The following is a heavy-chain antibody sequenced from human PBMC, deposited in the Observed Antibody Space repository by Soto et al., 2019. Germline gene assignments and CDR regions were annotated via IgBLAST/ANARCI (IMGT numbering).Heavy chain of an antibody. CDR3: TRESGWHIDS. Sequence: QVRLQESGPGLVKPSETLSLTCTVSGGAVTAYHWGWVRLIPGKGLEWIGHMSLKEATKENPSLATRITMSVDKSKNQFSLRLSSVTAAVTAVYYCTRESGWHIDSWGQGSLVAVTS. CDR1: GGAVTAYH. J-gene: IGHJ4*02. D-gene: IGHD6-19*01. V-gene: IGHV4-59*02. CDR2: MSLKEAT.